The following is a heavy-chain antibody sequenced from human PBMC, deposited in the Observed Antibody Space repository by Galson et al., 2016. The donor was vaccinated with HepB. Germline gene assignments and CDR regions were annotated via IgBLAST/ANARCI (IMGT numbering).Heavy chain of an antibody. V-gene: IGHV3-23*01. J-gene: IGHJ4*02. CDR2: ISGRGDRI. CDR3: AKEGWFGELLYGHFDF. D-gene: IGHD3-10*01. CDR1: GFTFSSFA. Sequence: LRLSCAASGFTFSSFAMSWVRRVPGKGLEWVSAISGRGDRIRYAESVKGRFIISRDNSKNTLDVEMKSLRVEDTAVYYCAKEGWFGELLYGHFDFWGQGTLVAVSS.